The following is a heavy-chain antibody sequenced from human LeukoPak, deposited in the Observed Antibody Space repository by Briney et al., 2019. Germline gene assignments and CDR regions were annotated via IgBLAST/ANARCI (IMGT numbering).Heavy chain of an antibody. J-gene: IGHJ2*01. CDR3: ASGTFDGPLYGTYWYFHV. D-gene: IGHD1-14*01. CDR2: IYSNGNT. V-gene: IGHV4-59*01. Sequence: SETLSLTCAVSGASINNNYWTWVRQPPGKGLEWIGYIYSNGNTNYNPSLKGRVTMSIETSKNQFSLQLPSVTAAHTAVYYCASGTFDGPLYGTYWYFHVWGRGTLVTVSS. CDR1: GASINNNY.